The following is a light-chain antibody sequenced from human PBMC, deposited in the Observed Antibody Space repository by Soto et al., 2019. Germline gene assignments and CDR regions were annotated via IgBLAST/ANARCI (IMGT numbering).Light chain of an antibody. CDR3: QQRSNWPS. CDR1: QSVSSY. Sequence: EIVLTQYRATLSLSAGENTTLFCRASQSVSSYLAWYQQKPGQAPRLLIYDASNRATGIPARFSGSGSGTDFTLTISSLEPEDFAVYYCQQRSNWPSFGGGTKVDIK. V-gene: IGKV3-11*01. CDR2: DAS. J-gene: IGKJ4*01.